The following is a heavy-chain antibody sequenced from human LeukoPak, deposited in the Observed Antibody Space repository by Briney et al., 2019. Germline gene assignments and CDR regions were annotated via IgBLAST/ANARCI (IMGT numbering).Heavy chain of an antibody. CDR2: IYQSGST. CDR3: ASSGRNDILPFDY. D-gene: IGHD3-9*01. Sequence: SGTLSLTCAVSGAPISSNNWWWSWVRQPPGKGLEWIGEIYQSGSTNYNPSLKSRVTMSVDKSKNQFSLKLSSVTAADTAVYYCASSGRNDILPFDYWGQGTLVTVSS. CDR1: GAPISSNNW. V-gene: IGHV4-4*02. J-gene: IGHJ4*02.